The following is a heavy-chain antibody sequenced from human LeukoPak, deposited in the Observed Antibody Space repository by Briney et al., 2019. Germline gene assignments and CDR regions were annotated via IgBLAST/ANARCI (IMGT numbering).Heavy chain of an antibody. CDR3: ARRGMYSSGYYATDY. J-gene: IGHJ4*02. CDR2: IYYSGST. CDR1: DGSISSYY. Sequence: SETLSLTCTISDGSISSYYWNWIRQSPGKGLEWIGSIYYSGSTYYNPSLKSRVTISVDTSKNQFSLKLSSVTAADTAVYYCARRGMYSSGYYATDYWGQGTLVTVSS. V-gene: IGHV4-59*05. D-gene: IGHD3-22*01.